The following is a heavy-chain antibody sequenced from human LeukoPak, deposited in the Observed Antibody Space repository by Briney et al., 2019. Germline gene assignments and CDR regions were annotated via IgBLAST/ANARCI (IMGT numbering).Heavy chain of an antibody. CDR1: GFSFNVCG. V-gene: IGHV3-30*02. D-gene: IGHD3-10*01. CDR3: AKDKGLLWFGQY. Sequence: GGSLRLSCAASGFSFNVCGMHWARQAPGKGLEWVAFIRYDASDTFYAESVKGRFTISRDNSNNTLYLQMDSLRAEDTAVYYCAKDKGLLWFGQYWGQGVLVTVSS. CDR2: IRYDASDT. J-gene: IGHJ4*02.